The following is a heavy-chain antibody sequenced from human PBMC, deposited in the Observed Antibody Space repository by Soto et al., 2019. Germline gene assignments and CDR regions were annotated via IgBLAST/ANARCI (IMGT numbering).Heavy chain of an antibody. J-gene: IGHJ4*02. CDR3: ARHVDTMIVVVSKPQRWFDY. D-gene: IGHD3-22*01. CDR1: GYTFTGYY. Sequence: QVQLVQSGAEVKKPGASVKVSCKASGYTFTGYYMHWVRQAPGQGLEWMGWINPNSGGTNYAQKFQGWVTMTRDTSISTAYMDLSRLRSDDTAVYYCARHVDTMIVVVSKPQRWFDYWCQGTLVTVSS. CDR2: INPNSGGT. V-gene: IGHV1-2*04.